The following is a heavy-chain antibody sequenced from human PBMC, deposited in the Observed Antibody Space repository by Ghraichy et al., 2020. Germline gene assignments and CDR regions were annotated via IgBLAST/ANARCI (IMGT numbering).Heavy chain of an antibody. CDR2: ISAYNGNT. J-gene: IGHJ6*03. Sequence: ASVKVSCKASGYTFTSYGISWVRQAPGQGLEWMGWISAYNGNTNYAQKLQGRVTMTTDTSTSTAYMELRSLRSDDTAVYYCARDQRSITYYDFWSGYGAPMDVWGKGTTVTVSS. CDR1: GYTFTSYG. CDR3: ARDQRSITYYDFWSGYGAPMDV. D-gene: IGHD3-3*01. V-gene: IGHV1-18*01.